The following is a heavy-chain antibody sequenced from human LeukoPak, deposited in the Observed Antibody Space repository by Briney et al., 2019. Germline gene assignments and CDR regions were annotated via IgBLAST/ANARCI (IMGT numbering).Heavy chain of an antibody. CDR3: AGGPPNYFDNSGAYYYFDC. CDR1: GFTFSTYA. D-gene: IGHD3-22*01. J-gene: IGHJ4*02. V-gene: IGHV3-30*04. Sequence: GRSLRLSCAASGFTFSTYAIHWVRQAPGKGLEWVAVISFDGRNKYYADSVKGRFTISRDNSKDTLYLQMDSLRAEDTAVYYCAGGPPNYFDNSGAYYYFDCWGQGTLVTVSS. CDR2: ISFDGRNK.